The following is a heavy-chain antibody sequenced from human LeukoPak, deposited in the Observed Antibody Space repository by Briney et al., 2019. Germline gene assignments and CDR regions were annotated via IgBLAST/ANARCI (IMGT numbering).Heavy chain of an antibody. Sequence: SETLSLTCAVYGGSFSGYYWSWIRQPPGKGLEWIGEINHSGSTNYNPSLKSRVTISVDTSKNQFSLKLSSVTAADTAVYYCAREARVVGTAMPTLNWFDPWGQGTLVTVSS. CDR1: GGSFSGYY. V-gene: IGHV4-34*01. CDR3: AREARVVGTAMPTLNWFDP. CDR2: INHSGST. J-gene: IGHJ5*02. D-gene: IGHD5-18*01.